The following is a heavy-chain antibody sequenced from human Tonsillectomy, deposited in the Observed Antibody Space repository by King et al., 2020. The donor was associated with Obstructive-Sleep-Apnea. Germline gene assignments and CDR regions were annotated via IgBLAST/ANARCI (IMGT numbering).Heavy chain of an antibody. CDR3: ARDPPRISVAGTEYHYYYGMDV. CDR1: GYSCTSYG. CDR2: ISAQNGNT. V-gene: IGHV1-18*01. Sequence: GRGAGGSVKVSCTASGYSCTSYGMSWARQAPGQGLDWMGWISAQNGNTNYAQKLQGRVTMTTDTSTNTAYMELRSLTSDDTAVYYCARDPPRISVAGTEYHYYYGMDVWGQGTTVTVSS. J-gene: IGHJ6*02. D-gene: IGHD6-19*01.